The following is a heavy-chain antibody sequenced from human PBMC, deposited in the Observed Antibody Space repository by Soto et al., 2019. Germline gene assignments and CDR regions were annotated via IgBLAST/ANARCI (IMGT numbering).Heavy chain of an antibody. Sequence: QVQLVQSGGEVKKPGASVKVSCKPVGTTSGISGVRQAPGQGLEWMPWISLPNGDKNNAPQFQGRVTLTTDTSTGTAYMELRSLRSDDTAVYYCATDERDDCSSINCHYFDHWGQGALVTVSS. CDR2: ISLPNGDK. D-gene: IGHD2-2*01. V-gene: IGHV1-18*04. CDR3: ATDERDDCSSINCHYFDH. CDR1: GTTSG. J-gene: IGHJ4*02.